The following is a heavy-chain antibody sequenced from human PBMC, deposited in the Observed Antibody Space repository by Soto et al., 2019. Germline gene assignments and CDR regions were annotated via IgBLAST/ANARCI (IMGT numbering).Heavy chain of an antibody. J-gene: IGHJ6*03. V-gene: IGHV1-24*01. CDR1: GYTLTELS. D-gene: IGHD2-2*01. CDR2: FDPEDGET. Sequence: ASGKVSCKVSGYTLTELSMHWVRQAPGKGLEWMGGFDPEDGETNYAQKFQGRVTITADKSTSTAYMELSSLRSEDTAVYYCARGSGGYCSSTSCVRMDVWGKGTTVTVSS. CDR3: ARGSGGYCSSTSCVRMDV.